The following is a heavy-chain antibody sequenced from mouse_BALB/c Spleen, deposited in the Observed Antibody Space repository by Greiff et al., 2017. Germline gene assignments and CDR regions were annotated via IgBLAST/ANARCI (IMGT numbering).Heavy chain of an antibody. CDR3: ANLRRGAMDY. D-gene: IGHD1-1*01. CDR1: GFNIKDTY. CDR2: IDPANGNT. J-gene: IGHJ4*01. Sequence: VHVKQSGAELVKPGASVKLSCTASGFNIKDTYMHWVKQRPEQGLEWIGRIDPANGNTKYDPKFQGKATITADTSSNTAYLQLSSLTSEDTAVYYCANLRRGAMDYWGQGTSVTVSS. V-gene: IGHV14-3*02.